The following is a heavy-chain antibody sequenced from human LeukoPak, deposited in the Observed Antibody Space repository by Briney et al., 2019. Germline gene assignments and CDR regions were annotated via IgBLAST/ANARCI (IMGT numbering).Heavy chain of an antibody. V-gene: IGHV4-30-2*01. CDR1: GGSISSGGYS. CDR3: ARDDLDKGNYFDY. Sequence: SQTLSLTCAVSGGSISSGGYSWSWIRQPPGKGLEWIGYIYHSGSTNYNPSLKSRVTISVDTSKNQFSLKLSSVTAADTAVYYCARDDLDKGNYFDYWGQGTLVTVSS. CDR2: IYHSGST. D-gene: IGHD3-10*01. J-gene: IGHJ4*02.